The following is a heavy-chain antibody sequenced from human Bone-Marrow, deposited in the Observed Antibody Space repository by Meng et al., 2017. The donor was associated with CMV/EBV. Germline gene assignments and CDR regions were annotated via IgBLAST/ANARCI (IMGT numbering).Heavy chain of an antibody. CDR3: AKVHYYDSSGPVGMGVDY. V-gene: IGHV3-9*01. CDR2: ISWNSGSI. CDR1: GFTFDDYA. J-gene: IGHJ4*02. D-gene: IGHD3-22*01. Sequence: SLKISCAASGFTFDDYAMHWVRQAPGKGLEWVSGISWNSGSIGYADSVKGRFTISRDNAKNSLYLQMNSLRAEDTAVYYCAKVHYYDSSGPVGMGVDYWGQGTLVTVSS.